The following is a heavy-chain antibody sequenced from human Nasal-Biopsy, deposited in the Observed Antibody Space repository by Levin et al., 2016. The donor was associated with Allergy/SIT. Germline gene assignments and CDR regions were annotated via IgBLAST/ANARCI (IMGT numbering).Heavy chain of an antibody. CDR3: TIDSDIMTGYSLYYFEY. V-gene: IGHV3-15*01. Sequence: GESLKISCAGSGFTFSDAWMSWVRQAPGKGLEWVGRVKSRVDGGTTDYAAPVKGRFTVSRDDSQNTLFLQMNNLETEDSAVYYCTIDSDIMTGYSLYYFEYWGQGALVTVSS. J-gene: IGHJ4*02. D-gene: IGHD3-9*01. CDR1: GFTFSDAW. CDR2: VKSRVDGGTT.